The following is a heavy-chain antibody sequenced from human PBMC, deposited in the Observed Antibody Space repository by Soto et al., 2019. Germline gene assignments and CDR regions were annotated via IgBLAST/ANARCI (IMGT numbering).Heavy chain of an antibody. CDR1: GGSISSYY. Sequence: SETLSLTCTVSGGSISSYYWSWIRQPPGKGLEWIGYIYYSGSTNYNPSLKSRVTISVDTSKNQFSLKLSSVTAADTAVYYCARDSLEYYDFWSGWDYYYYGMDVWGQGTTVTAP. CDR3: ARDSLEYYDFWSGWDYYYYGMDV. V-gene: IGHV4-59*01. CDR2: IYYSGST. D-gene: IGHD3-3*01. J-gene: IGHJ6*02.